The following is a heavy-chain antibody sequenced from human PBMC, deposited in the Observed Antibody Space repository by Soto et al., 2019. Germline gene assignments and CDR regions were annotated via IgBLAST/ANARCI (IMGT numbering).Heavy chain of an antibody. CDR1: GFTFSSYS. V-gene: IGHV3-21*01. CDR2: ISSSSSYI. D-gene: IGHD2-15*01. Sequence: PGGSLRLSCAASGFTFSSYSMNWVRQAPGKGLEWVSSISSSSSYIYYADSVKGRFTISRDNAKSSLYLQMNSLRAEDTAVYYCARDLSVVVAAKGYWGQGTLVTVSS. CDR3: ARDLSVVVAAKGY. J-gene: IGHJ4*02.